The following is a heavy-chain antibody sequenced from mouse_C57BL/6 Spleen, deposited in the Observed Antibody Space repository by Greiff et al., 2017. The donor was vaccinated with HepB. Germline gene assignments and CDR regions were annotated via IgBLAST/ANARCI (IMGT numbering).Heavy chain of an antibody. J-gene: IGHJ4*01. V-gene: IGHV1-20*01. CDR3: ASHSGYYAMDY. CDR1: GYSFTGYF. Sequence: EVKLVESGPELVKPGDSVKISCKASGYSFTGYFMNWVMQSHGKSLEWIGRINPYNGDTFYNQKFKGKATLTVDKSSSTAHMELRSLTSEDSAVYYCASHSGYYAMDYWGQGTSVTVSS. CDR2: INPYNGDT.